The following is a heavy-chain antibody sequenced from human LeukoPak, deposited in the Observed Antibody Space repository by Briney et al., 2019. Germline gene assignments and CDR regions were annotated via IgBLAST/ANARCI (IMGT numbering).Heavy chain of an antibody. V-gene: IGHV4-4*07. D-gene: IGHD2-15*01. CDR3: ARAVHCSGGSCYFDY. J-gene: IGHJ4*02. CDR2: IYTSGST. Sequence: PSGTLSLTCTVSGGSISSYSWSWIRQPAGKGLEWVWRIYTSGSTKYNPSPPSRVTMSVDTTKNKTSLKLRSVTAADTAVYYCARAVHCSGGSCYFDYWGQGTLVTVSS. CDR1: GGSISSYS.